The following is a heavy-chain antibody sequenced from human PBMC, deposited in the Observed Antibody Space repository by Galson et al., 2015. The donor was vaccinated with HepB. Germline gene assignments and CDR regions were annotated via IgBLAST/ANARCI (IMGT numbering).Heavy chain of an antibody. V-gene: IGHV1-18*04. D-gene: IGHD6-19*01. CDR1: GSTFTSYG. CDR2: ISAYNGNT. Sequence: SVTVSCKASGSTFTSYGISWVRQAPGQGFEWMGWISAYNGNTNYAQKLQGRVTMTTDTSTSTAYMELRSLRSDDTAVYYCARLVVAAVANLDDYWGQGTLVTVSS. CDR3: ARLVVAAVANLDDY. J-gene: IGHJ4*02.